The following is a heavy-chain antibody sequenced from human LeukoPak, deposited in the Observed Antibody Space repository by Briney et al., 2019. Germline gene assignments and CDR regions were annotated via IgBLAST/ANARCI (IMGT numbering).Heavy chain of an antibody. J-gene: IGHJ4*02. V-gene: IGHV4-39*02. Sequence: SETLSLTCTVSGGSITSSEYYWVWIRQPPGKGLEWIANIHDSGSTYYNPSLKSRVTISVDTSENAISLKVKSVTAADTAVYYCARRGLDWNVFDYWGQGTLVTVSS. CDR2: IHDSGST. CDR3: ARRGLDWNVFDY. D-gene: IGHD1-1*01. CDR1: GGSITSSEYY.